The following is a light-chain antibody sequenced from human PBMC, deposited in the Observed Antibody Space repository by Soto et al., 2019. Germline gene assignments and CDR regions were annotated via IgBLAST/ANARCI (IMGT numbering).Light chain of an antibody. Sequence: EILLTQSPGTLSLSPGERATLSCRASQSVSSRYLAWYQQKPCQAPRLLIFGASTRATGIPDRFSGSGSATDFTLTISRLEPEDFAVYYCQQYGSSHSITFGQGTRLEIK. J-gene: IGKJ5*01. CDR2: GAS. CDR1: QSVSSRY. CDR3: QQYGSSHSIT. V-gene: IGKV3-20*01.